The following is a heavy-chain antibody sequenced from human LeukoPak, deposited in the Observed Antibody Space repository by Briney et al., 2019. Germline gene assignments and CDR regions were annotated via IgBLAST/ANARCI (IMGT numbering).Heavy chain of an antibody. J-gene: IGHJ4*02. Sequence: PSETLSLTCTVSGGSISSYYWSWIRQPPGKGLEWIGYIYYSGSTNYNPSLKSRVTISVDTSKNQFSLKLSSVTAADTAVYYCARVGDSSGWPIFGYWGQGTLVTVSS. V-gene: IGHV4-59*01. D-gene: IGHD6-19*01. CDR3: ARVGDSSGWPIFGY. CDR1: GGSISSYY. CDR2: IYYSGST.